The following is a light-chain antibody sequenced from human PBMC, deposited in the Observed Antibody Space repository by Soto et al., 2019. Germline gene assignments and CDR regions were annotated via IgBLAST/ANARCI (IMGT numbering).Light chain of an antibody. V-gene: IGKV3-15*01. CDR2: GAS. CDR1: QSISTY. CDR3: QQYNNWPFT. J-gene: IGKJ5*01. Sequence: EIALTQSPATLSLSPGERATLSCRASQSISTYLAWYQQKPGQAPRLLIYGASTRATGIPARFSGSGSGTEFTLTISSLQSEDFAVYYCQQYNNWPFTFGQGTRLEIK.